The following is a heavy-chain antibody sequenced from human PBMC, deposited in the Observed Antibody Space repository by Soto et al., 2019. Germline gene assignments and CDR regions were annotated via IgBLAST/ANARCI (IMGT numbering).Heavy chain of an antibody. V-gene: IGHV3-30-3*01. CDR1: GVTFSSYA. CDR2: ISYDGSNK. D-gene: IGHD1-7*01. Sequence: GGSLRLSCSASGVTFSSYAMHWVRQAPGKGLEWVAVISYDGSNKYYADSVKGRFTISRDNSKNTLYLQMNSLRAEDTAVYYCARGELPLYNWFDPWGQGTLVTVSS. J-gene: IGHJ5*02. CDR3: ARGELPLYNWFDP.